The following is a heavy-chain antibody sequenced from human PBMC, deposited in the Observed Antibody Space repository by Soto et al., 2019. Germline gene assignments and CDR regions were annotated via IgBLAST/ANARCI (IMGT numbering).Heavy chain of an antibody. V-gene: IGHV3-30*18. CDR1: GFTFSDYG. Sequence: VQLVESGGGVVQPGRSLRLSCVASGFTFSDYGMHWVRQAPGKGLEWVAVVPYDGSKNYYADSVKGRFTISRDNSKNMLYLQMNSLRAEDTAIYYCAKDLSVIATVNYFDYWGQGTLVTVSS. CDR2: VPYDGSKN. CDR3: AKDLSVIATVNYFDY. J-gene: IGHJ4*02. D-gene: IGHD4-17*01.